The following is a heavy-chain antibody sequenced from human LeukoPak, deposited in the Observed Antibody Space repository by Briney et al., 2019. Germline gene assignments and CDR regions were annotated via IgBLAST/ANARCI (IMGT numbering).Heavy chain of an antibody. Sequence: PGGSLRLSCAASGFTFRTYTMTWVRQAPGRGLEWVSSISGGTVMPTFYADSVKGRFTISRDNAKNSLYLQMNSLRAEDTAVYYCASLEGVQKRSYYYGMDVWGQGTTVTVSS. D-gene: IGHD3-16*01. J-gene: IGHJ6*02. CDR1: GFTFRTYT. CDR3: ASLEGVQKRSYYYGMDV. V-gene: IGHV3-48*01. CDR2: ISGGTVMPT.